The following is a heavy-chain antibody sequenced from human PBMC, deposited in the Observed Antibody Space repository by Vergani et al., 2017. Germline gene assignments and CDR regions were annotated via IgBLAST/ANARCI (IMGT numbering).Heavy chain of an antibody. J-gene: IGHJ4*02. CDR2: IYYSGST. D-gene: IGHD2-8*02. CDR3: ARDLSRGTRGTLDDY. Sequence: QVQLQESGPGLVKPSETLSLTCTVSGGSISSYYWSWIRQPPGKGLEWIGYIYYSGSTNYNPSLKSRVTISVDTSKNQFSLKLSSVTAADTAVYYCARDLSRGTRGTLDDYWGQGTLVTVSS. V-gene: IGHV4-59*01. CDR1: GGSISSYY.